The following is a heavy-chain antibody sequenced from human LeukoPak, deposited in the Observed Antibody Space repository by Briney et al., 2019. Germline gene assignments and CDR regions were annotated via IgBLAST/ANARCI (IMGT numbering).Heavy chain of an antibody. CDR3: ARHLSPHYYDSSGSLDH. J-gene: IGHJ4*02. D-gene: IGHD3-22*01. V-gene: IGHV4-30-2*01. CDR1: GGSINSGGYY. Sequence: SQTLSLTCTVSGGSINSGGYYWSWIRQPPGKGLEWIGYIYHSGSTYYNPSLKSRVTISVDTSKNQFSLKLSSVTAADTAVYYCARHLSPHYYDSSGSLDHWGQGTLVTVSS. CDR2: IYHSGST.